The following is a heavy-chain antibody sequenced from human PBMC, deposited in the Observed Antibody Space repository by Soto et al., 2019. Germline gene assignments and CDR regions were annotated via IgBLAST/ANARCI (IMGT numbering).Heavy chain of an antibody. CDR2: IKQDGSEK. D-gene: IGHD3-10*01. Sequence: EVQLVESGGGLVQPGGSLRLSCAASGFTFSSHWMSWVRQAPGKGLEWVANIKQDGSEKYYVDSVKGRFTISRDNAKNSLYLQMKSLRAEDTAVYYCASDLMVDRGMDVWGQGTTVTVSS. V-gene: IGHV3-7*01. CDR3: ASDLMVDRGMDV. CDR1: GFTFSSHW. J-gene: IGHJ6*02.